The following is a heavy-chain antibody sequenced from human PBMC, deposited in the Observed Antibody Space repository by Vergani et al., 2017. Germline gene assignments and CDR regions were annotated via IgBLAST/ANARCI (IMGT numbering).Heavy chain of an antibody. D-gene: IGHD6-13*01. J-gene: IGHJ6*03. CDR1: GYTFTSYD. Sequence: QVQLVQSGAEVKKPGASVKVSCKASGYTFTSYDINWVRQATGQGLEWMGWMNPNSGNTGYAQKFQGRVTMTRNNSISTAYMELSSLRSEDTAVYYCARGATAAAGPDYYYYYYMDVWGKGTTVTVSS. CDR2: MNPNSGNT. V-gene: IGHV1-8*01. CDR3: ARGATAAAGPDYYYYYYMDV.